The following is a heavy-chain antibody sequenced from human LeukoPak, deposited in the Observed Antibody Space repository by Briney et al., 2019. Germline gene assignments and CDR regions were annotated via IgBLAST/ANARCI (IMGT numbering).Heavy chain of an antibody. CDR2: ISSSSSYI. V-gene: IGHV3-21*01. D-gene: IGHD1-26*01. CDR3: ARDPSGSYSY. Sequence: GGSLRLSCAASGFTFTSYSMNWVRQAPGKGLEWVSSISSSSSYIYYADSVKGRFTISRDNAKNSLYLQMNSLRAEDTAVYYCARDPSGSYSYWGQGTLVTVSP. CDR1: GFTFTSYS. J-gene: IGHJ4*02.